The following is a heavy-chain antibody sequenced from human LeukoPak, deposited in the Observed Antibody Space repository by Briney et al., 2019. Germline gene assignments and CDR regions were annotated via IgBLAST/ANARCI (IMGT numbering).Heavy chain of an antibody. CDR1: GFTFSSYA. CDR2: ISSNGGST. CDR3: ARDSGFSSGAFDI. D-gene: IGHD3-10*01. V-gene: IGHV3-64*01. J-gene: IGHJ3*02. Sequence: GGSLRLSCAASGFTFSSYAMHWVRQAPGKGLEYVSAISSNGGSTYYANSVKGRFTISRDNSKNTLYLQMGSLRAEDMAVYYCARDSGFSSGAFDIWGQGTMVTVSS.